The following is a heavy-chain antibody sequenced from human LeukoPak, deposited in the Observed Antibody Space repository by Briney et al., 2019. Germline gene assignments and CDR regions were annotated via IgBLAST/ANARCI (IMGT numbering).Heavy chain of an antibody. CDR3: ARAMDMDTAMVFDY. Sequence: SETLSLTCTVSGGPISSYYWSWIRQPAGKGLEWIGRIYTSGSTNYNPSLKSRVTISVDKSKNQFSLKLSSVTAADTAVYYCARAMDMDTAMVFDYWGQGTLVTVSS. V-gene: IGHV4-4*07. CDR1: GGPISSYY. CDR2: IYTSGST. D-gene: IGHD5-18*01. J-gene: IGHJ4*02.